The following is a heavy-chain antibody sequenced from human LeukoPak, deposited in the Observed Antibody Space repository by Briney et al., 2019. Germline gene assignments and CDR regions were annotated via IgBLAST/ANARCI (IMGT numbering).Heavy chain of an antibody. D-gene: IGHD3-16*01. J-gene: IGHJ2*01. V-gene: IGHV3-21*01. Sequence: GASLRLSCVASGFTFSSYSMNWVRQAPGKGLEWVSSISSSSSYIYYADSVKGRFTISRDNAKNSLYLQMNSLRAEDTAVYYCARDYVRYFDLWGRGTLVTVSS. CDR1: GFTFSSYS. CDR2: ISSSSSYI. CDR3: ARDYVRYFDL.